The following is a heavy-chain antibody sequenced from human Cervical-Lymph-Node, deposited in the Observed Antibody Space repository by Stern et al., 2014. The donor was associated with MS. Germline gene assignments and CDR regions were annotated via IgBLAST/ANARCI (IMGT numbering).Heavy chain of an antibody. CDR3: ASARNTAFDI. CDR2: INPSGGFT. CDR1: EYTFTHFF. J-gene: IGHJ3*02. Sequence: QVQLVESGAEVKKPGASVKVSCKASEYTFTHFFMHWVRQAPGPGLEWMGVINPSGGFTTYAQKFQGRVTMARDTSTSTVYMELTSLTSEDTAVYYCASARNTAFDIWGQGTLVTVSS. V-gene: IGHV1-46*03.